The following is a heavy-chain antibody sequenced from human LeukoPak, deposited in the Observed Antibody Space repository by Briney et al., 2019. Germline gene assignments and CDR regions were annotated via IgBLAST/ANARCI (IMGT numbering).Heavy chain of an antibody. V-gene: IGHV4-61*02. CDR1: GGSISSSSYY. CDR2: IYTSGST. CDR3: ARDVVPDGWAFDY. D-gene: IGHD5-24*01. J-gene: IGHJ4*02. Sequence: SETLSLTCTVSGGSISSSSYYWSWIRQPAGKGLEWIGRIYTSGSTNYNPSLKSRVTMSVDTSKNQFSLKLSSVTAADTAVYYCARDVVPDGWAFDYWGQGTLVTVSS.